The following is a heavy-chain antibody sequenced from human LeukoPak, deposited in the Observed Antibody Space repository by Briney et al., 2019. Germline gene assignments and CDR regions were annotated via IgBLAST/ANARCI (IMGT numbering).Heavy chain of an antibody. D-gene: IGHD6-19*01. Sequence: SETLSLTCTVSGGSISSSSYYWGWIRQPPGKGLEWIGSIYYSGSTYYNPSLKSRVTISVDTSKNQFSLKLSSVTAADTAVYYCARHIGGAFQWLDNNWFDPWGQGTLVTVSS. J-gene: IGHJ5*02. CDR2: IYYSGST. V-gene: IGHV4-39*01. CDR3: ARHIGGAFQWLDNNWFDP. CDR1: GGSISSSSYY.